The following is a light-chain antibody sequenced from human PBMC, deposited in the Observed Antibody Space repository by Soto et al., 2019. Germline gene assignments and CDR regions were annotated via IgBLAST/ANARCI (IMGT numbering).Light chain of an antibody. CDR1: SSDVGGYNY. CDR3: SSYAGSNNLV. V-gene: IGLV2-8*01. CDR2: EVT. J-gene: IGLJ2*01. Sequence: QSALTQPASVSGSPGQSITISCTGTSSDVGGYNYVSWYQQHPGKAPKLVIYEVTKRPSGVSNRFSGSKSGNTASLTVSGLQGEDEADYYCSSYAGSNNLVFGGGTQLTVL.